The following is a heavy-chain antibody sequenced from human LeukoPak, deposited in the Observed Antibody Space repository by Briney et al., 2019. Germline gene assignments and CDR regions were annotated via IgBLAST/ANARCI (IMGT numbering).Heavy chain of an antibody. CDR2: ISSSGSTV. Sequence: GGSLRLSCAASGFTLSDYYMSWIRQAPGKGLEWVSYISSSGSTVYYADSVKGRFTISRDNAKNSLYLQMNSLRAEDTAVYYCARAQGAMTTGRAFDIWGQGTMVTVSS. D-gene: IGHD4-17*01. CDR3: ARAQGAMTTGRAFDI. J-gene: IGHJ3*02. CDR1: GFTLSDYY. V-gene: IGHV3-11*01.